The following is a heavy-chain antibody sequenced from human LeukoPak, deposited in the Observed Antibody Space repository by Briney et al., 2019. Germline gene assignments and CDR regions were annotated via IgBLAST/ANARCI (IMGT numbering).Heavy chain of an antibody. CDR3: ARIQSSVAGTFSFDY. J-gene: IGHJ4*02. CDR1: GFSLSNARMG. D-gene: IGHD6-19*01. CDR2: IFSNDEK. Sequence: SGPTRVNPTETLTLTCTVSGFSLSNARMGVSWIRQPPGKALEWLAHIFSNDEKSYSTSLKSRLTISKDTSKSQVVLTMTNMDPVDTATYYCARIQSSVAGTFSFDYWGQGTLVTVSS. V-gene: IGHV2-26*01.